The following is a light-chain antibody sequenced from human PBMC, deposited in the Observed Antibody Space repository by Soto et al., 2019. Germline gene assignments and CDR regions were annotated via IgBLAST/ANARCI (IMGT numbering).Light chain of an antibody. CDR1: QGISSY. CDR3: QQLSAYPLT. V-gene: IGKV1-9*01. Sequence: IQLTQSPSSLSASVGDRVTITCRASQGISSYLAWYQQKPGKSPKILIYAASTLQSVVPSRFSGSGSGTDFTLTISSLQPEDFATYYCQQLSAYPLTFGGGTKVDIK. CDR2: AAS. J-gene: IGKJ4*01.